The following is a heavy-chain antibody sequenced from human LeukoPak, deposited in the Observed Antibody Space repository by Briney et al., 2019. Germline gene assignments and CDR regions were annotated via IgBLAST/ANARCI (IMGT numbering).Heavy chain of an antibody. CDR1: GYTFTSYD. V-gene: IGHV1-8*01. D-gene: IGHD6-6*01. CDR2: MNPNSGNT. Sequence: ASVKVSCKASGYTFTSYDINWVRQATGQGLEWMGWMNPNSGNTGYAQKFQGRVTMTRNTSISTAYMELSSLRSEGTAVYYCARGLGQLVRSYYYGMDVWGQGTTVTVSS. CDR3: ARGLGQLVRSYYYGMDV. J-gene: IGHJ6*02.